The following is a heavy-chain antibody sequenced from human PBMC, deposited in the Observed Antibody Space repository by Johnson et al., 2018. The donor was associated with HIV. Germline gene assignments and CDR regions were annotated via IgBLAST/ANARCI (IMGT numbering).Heavy chain of an antibody. CDR3: ATLTVRSRAFDI. Sequence: VLLVESGGGLVQPGGSLRLSCEASGFTFSTYAMSWVRQAPGKGLEWVSYISGSSSTIYYADSVKGRFTISRDNSKNSLYLQVHSFRAEDTALYYCATLTVRSRAFDIWGQGTLVTVSS. V-gene: IGHV3-48*04. CDR2: ISGSSSTI. J-gene: IGHJ3*02. CDR1: GFTFSTYA. D-gene: IGHD4-17*01.